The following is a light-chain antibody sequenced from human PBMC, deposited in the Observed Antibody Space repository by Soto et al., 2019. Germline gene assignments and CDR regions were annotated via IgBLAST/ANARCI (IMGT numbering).Light chain of an antibody. CDR3: CSYAGGYTHAV. Sequence: QSALTQPRSVSGPPGQSVSISCSGTSSDVGTYNYVSWYQQHPGKAPKLMIYDVSKRPSGVPDRFSGSKSGNTAYLNISGLQAEDEAAYYCCSYAGGYTHAVFGGGTKLTVL. V-gene: IGLV2-11*01. CDR2: DVS. CDR1: SSDVGTYNY. J-gene: IGLJ2*01.